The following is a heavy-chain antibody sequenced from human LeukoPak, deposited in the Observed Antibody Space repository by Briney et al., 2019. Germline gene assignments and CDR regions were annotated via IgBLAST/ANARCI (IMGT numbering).Heavy chain of an antibody. CDR1: GFTFSSYA. D-gene: IGHD1-26*01. J-gene: IGHJ4*02. CDR2: ISYDGSNK. Sequence: GGSLRLSCAASGFTFSSYAMHWVRQAPGKGLEWVAVISYDGSNKYYADSVKGRFTISRDNSENTLYLQMSSLRAEDTAVYYCARDLSGSYFPYYFDYWGQGALVTVSS. CDR3: ARDLSGSYFPYYFDY. V-gene: IGHV3-30-3*01.